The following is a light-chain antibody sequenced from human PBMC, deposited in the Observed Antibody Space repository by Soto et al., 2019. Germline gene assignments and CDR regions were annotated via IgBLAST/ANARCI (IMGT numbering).Light chain of an antibody. CDR1: QSVSGDY. J-gene: IGKJ1*01. CDR3: QQYGSSGT. Sequence: ESVWTPSPGTLSLSLGEGATLSCRASQSVSGDYLAWYQSKPGQAPRLLIHGASNRATGIPDRFSGSGSGTDFTLTSSRLEPEDCAVYYCQQYGSSGTFGQGTKVDIK. CDR2: GAS. V-gene: IGKV3-20*01.